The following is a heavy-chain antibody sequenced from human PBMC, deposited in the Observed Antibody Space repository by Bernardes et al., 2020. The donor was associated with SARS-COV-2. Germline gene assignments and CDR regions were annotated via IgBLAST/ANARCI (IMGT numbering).Heavy chain of an antibody. CDR2: INPNSGGT. V-gene: IGHV1-2*04. CDR3: ARVLSSGIAAAHLGY. Sequence: ASVKVSCMASGYTFTGYYMHWVRQAPGQGLEWMGWINPNSGGTNYAQKFQGWVTMTRDTSISTAYMELSRLRSDDTAVYYCARVLSSGIAAAHLGYWGQGTLVTVSS. D-gene: IGHD6-13*01. CDR1: GYTFTGYY. J-gene: IGHJ4*02.